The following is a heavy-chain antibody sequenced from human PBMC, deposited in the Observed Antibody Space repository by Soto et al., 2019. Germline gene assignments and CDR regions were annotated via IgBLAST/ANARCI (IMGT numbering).Heavy chain of an antibody. V-gene: IGHV3-23*01. D-gene: IGHD6-13*01. CDR2: ISGSGGST. CDR3: ATASAGYSSSWYPFYYYYGMDV. Sequence: EVQLLESGGGLVQPGGSLRLSCAASGFTFSSYAMSWVRQAPGKGLEWVSAISGSGGSTYYADSVKGRFTISRDNSKNALYLQMNSLIAEGTAVYYCATASAGYSSSWYPFYYYYGMDVWGQGTTVTVSS. CDR1: GFTFSSYA. J-gene: IGHJ6*02.